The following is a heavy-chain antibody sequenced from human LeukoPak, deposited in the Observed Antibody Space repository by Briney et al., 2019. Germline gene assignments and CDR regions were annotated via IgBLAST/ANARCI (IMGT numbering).Heavy chain of an antibody. V-gene: IGHV3-21*01. Sequence: GGSLRLSCAASGFTFSSYSMNWVRQAPGKGLEWVSSISSSSGYIYYADSVKGRFTISRDNAKNSLYLQMNSLRAEDTAVYYCARGGVGATAYWGQGTLVTVSS. CDR2: ISSSSGYI. CDR1: GFTFSSYS. D-gene: IGHD1-26*01. CDR3: ARGGVGATAY. J-gene: IGHJ4*02.